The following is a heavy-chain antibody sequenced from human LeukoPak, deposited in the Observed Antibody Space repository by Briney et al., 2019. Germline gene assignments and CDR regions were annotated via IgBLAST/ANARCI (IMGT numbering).Heavy chain of an antibody. CDR1: GGSISSSNW. CDR2: INHSGST. D-gene: IGHD1-7*01. Sequence: PSGTLSLTCAVSGGSISSSNWWSWVRQPPGKGLEWIGEINHSGSTNYNPSLKSRVTISVDTSKNQFSLKLSSVTAADTAVYYCARARITGTLYYFDYWGQGTLVTVSS. V-gene: IGHV4-4*02. J-gene: IGHJ4*02. CDR3: ARARITGTLYYFDY.